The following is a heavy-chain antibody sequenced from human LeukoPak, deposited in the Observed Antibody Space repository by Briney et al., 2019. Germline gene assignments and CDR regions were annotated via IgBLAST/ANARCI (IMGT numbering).Heavy chain of an antibody. J-gene: IGHJ6*02. Sequence: GGSLRLSCAASGFTFSNYAINWVRQAPGKGLEWVSSISSSSSYIYYADSVKGRFTISRDNPKNSLYLQMNSLRAEDTAVYYCARDDPPYYDSSGYYLHYYYYYGMDVWGQGTTVTVSS. D-gene: IGHD3-22*01. CDR3: ARDDPPYYDSSGYYLHYYYYYGMDV. CDR2: ISSSSSYI. V-gene: IGHV3-21*01. CDR1: GFTFSNYA.